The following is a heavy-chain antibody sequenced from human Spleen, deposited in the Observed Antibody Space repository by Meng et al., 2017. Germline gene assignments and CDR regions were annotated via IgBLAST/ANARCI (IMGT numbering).Heavy chain of an antibody. CDR3: ARDRATWSHDFDD. CDR2: INHSGST. Sequence: SETLSLTCTVSGYSISSGYYWGWIRQPPGKGLEWIGEINHSGSTNYNPSLKSRVTISVDTSKNQFSLKLSSVTAADTAVYYCARDRATWSHDFDDWGQGTLVTVSS. V-gene: IGHV4-38-2*02. D-gene: IGHD2-8*02. J-gene: IGHJ4*02. CDR1: GYSISSGYY.